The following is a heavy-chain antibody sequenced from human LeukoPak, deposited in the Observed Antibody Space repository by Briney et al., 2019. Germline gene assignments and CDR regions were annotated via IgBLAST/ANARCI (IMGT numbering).Heavy chain of an antibody. CDR3: ARVRVSGIAAAGFDY. D-gene: IGHD6-13*01. V-gene: IGHV1-69*06. J-gene: IGHJ4*02. CDR1: GGTFSSYA. Sequence: ASVKVSCKASGGTFSSYAISWVRQAPGQGLEWMGGIIPIFGTANYAQKFQGRVTITADKSTSTAYMELSSLRPEDTAVYYCARVRVSGIAAAGFDYWGQGTLVTVSS. CDR2: IIPIFGTA.